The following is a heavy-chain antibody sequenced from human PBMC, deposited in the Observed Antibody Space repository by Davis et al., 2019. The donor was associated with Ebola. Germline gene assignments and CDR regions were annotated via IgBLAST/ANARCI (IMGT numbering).Heavy chain of an antibody. D-gene: IGHD2-15*01. CDR1: GYNFVAYW. J-gene: IGHJ4*02. V-gene: IGHV5-51*01. CDR2: IYPGDSDT. CDR3: ARVSCAGGSCPLAH. Sequence: GESLKIPCKGSGYNFVAYWFGWVRQMPGQRPEWMGIIYPGDSDTRYSPSFQGQVTISADKSTTTAYLQWSSLKVSDSAIYYCARVSCAGGSCPLAHWCQGTLITVSS.